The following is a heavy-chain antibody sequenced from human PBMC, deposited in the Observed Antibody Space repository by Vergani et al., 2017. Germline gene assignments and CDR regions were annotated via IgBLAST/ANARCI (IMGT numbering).Heavy chain of an antibody. CDR2: IIPIFGTA. CDR3: ARDHKILVATMVRGVITWFDP. CDR1: GGTFSSYA. Sequence: QVQLVQSGAEVKKPGSSVKVSCKASGGTFSSYAISWVRQAPGQGLEWMGGIIPIFGTANYAQKFQGRVTITADESTSTAYMELSSLRSEDTAVYYCARDHKILVATMVRGVITWFDPWGQGTLVTVSS. D-gene: IGHD3-10*01. J-gene: IGHJ5*02. V-gene: IGHV1-69*01.